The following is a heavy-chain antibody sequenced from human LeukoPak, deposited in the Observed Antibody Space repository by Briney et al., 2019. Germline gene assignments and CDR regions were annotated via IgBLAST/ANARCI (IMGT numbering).Heavy chain of an antibody. CDR3: ARGVGEEGAFDI. CDR2: IGTAGDT. CDR1: GFTFSSYD. J-gene: IGHJ3*02. Sequence: PGGSLRLSCAASGFTFSSYDMHWVRQATGKGLEWVSAIGTAGDTYYPGSVKGRFTISRENAKNSLYLQMNSLGAGDTAVYYCARGVGEEGAFDIWGQGTMVTVSS. V-gene: IGHV3-13*01. D-gene: IGHD1-26*01.